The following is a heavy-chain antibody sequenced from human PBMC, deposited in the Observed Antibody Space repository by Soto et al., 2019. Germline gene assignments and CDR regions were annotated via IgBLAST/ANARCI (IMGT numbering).Heavy chain of an antibody. CDR2: INSDSGST. D-gene: IGHD5-18*01. CDR3: ARGDTAMAPYGMGV. V-gene: IGHV1-18*01. Sequence: ASVKVSCKASGYTFTHYGISWLRQAPGQGLEWMGWINSDSGSTKYSQKFQGRVTMTRDTSTSTVYMELSSLRSEDTAVYYCARGDTAMAPYGMGVWGQGTTVTVSS. J-gene: IGHJ6*02. CDR1: GYTFTHYG.